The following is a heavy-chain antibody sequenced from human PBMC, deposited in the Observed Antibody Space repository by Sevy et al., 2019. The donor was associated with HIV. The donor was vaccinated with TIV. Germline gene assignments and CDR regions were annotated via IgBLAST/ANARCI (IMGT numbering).Heavy chain of an antibody. V-gene: IGHV3-11*06. Sequence: GGSLRLSCAASGFTFSNYYMSWIRQAPGKGLEWVSYISSLSSYTNFADSVKGRFTISRDNAKNSLYLQMKSLRAEDTAVYYGAGGSGRYKDAFDIWGQGTMVTVSS. CDR1: GFTFSNYY. D-gene: IGHD1-26*01. CDR3: AGGSGRYKDAFDI. CDR2: ISSLSSYT. J-gene: IGHJ3*02.